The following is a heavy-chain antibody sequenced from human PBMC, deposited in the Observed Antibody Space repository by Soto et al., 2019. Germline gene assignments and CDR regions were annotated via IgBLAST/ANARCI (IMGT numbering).Heavy chain of an antibody. CDR3: ASPSPFDY. V-gene: IGHV3-48*03. CDR2: ISSSGSTV. J-gene: IGHJ4*02. Sequence: EVQLVESGGGLVQPGGSLRLSCAASGFTFSSYEVNWVRQAPGKGLEWVSYISSSGSTVYYADSVKGRFTISRDNAKSSLFLQMNSLRAEDTAVYYCASPSPFDYWGQGTLVTVSS. CDR1: GFTFSSYE.